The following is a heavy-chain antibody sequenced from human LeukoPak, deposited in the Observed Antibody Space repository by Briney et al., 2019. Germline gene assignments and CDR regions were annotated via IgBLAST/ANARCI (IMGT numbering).Heavy chain of an antibody. CDR3: ARDRPYTGGWRGFDY. J-gene: IGHJ4*02. Sequence: SVKVSCKASGGTFSRYAISWVRQAPGQGLEWMGGIIPMFGIANYAQKFQGRVTVTADESTSTAYMELSSLRSEDTAVYYCARDRPYTGGWRGFDYWGQGTLVTASS. V-gene: IGHV1-69*13. D-gene: IGHD6-19*01. CDR2: IIPMFGIA. CDR1: GGTFSRYA.